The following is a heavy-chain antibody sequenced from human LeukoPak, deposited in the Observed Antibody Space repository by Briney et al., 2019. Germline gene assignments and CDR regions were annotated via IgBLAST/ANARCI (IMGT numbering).Heavy chain of an antibody. Sequence: SETLSLTCTVSGGSISSYYWSWIRQPAGKGLEWIGRIYTSGSTNYNPSLKSRVTMSVDTSKNQFSLKLSFVTAADTAVYYCARDTLVVVAATVRRYDGYYMDVWGKGTTVTVSS. CDR2: IYTSGST. CDR3: ARDTLVVVAATVRRYDGYYMDV. CDR1: GGSISSYY. D-gene: IGHD2-15*01. V-gene: IGHV4-4*07. J-gene: IGHJ6*03.